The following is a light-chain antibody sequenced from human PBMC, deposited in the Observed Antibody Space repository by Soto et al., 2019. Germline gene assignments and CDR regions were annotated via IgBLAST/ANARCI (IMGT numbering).Light chain of an antibody. V-gene: IGKV3-11*01. J-gene: IGKJ5*01. CDR2: DAS. CDR1: QSVSTY. Sequence: EIVLTQSPATLSFSPGGRGALFCRASQSVSTYLPWYKQKPGQAPRXLIYDASTRATGIPARFSGSGSGTDFTLTISSLEPEDFAVYYCQQRSKWPLTFGQGTRREN. CDR3: QQRSKWPLT.